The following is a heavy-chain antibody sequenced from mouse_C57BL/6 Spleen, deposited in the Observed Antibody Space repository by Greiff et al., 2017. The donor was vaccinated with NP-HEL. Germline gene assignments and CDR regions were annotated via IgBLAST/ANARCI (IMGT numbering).Heavy chain of an antibody. D-gene: IGHD4-1*01. V-gene: IGHV7-3*01. CDR1: GFTFTDYY. J-gene: IGHJ2*01. CDR2: IRNKANGYTT. Sequence: EVQRVESGGGLVQPGGSLSLSCAASGFTFTDYYMSWVRQPPGKALEWLGFIRNKANGYTTEYSASVKGRFTISRDNSQSILYLQMKALRAEDSATYYCARGVWDDYWGQGTTLTVSS. CDR3: ARGVWDDY.